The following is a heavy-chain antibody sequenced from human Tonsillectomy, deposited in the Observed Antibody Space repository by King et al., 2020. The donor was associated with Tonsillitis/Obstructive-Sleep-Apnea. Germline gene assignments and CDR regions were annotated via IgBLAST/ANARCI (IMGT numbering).Heavy chain of an antibody. Sequence: QLVQSGAEVKKPGASVKISCKASGYTFTSYYIHWVRQAPGQGLEWMGIINPSGGSTSYAQKFQGRVTMTRDTSTSTVYMELSSLRSEATAVYYCARPPRGLWGGYSRAPLGYWGQGTLVTVSS. CDR1: GYTFTSYY. D-gene: IGHD3-3*01. J-gene: IGHJ4*02. CDR3: ARPPRGLWGGYSRAPLGY. V-gene: IGHV1-46*01. CDR2: INPSGGST.